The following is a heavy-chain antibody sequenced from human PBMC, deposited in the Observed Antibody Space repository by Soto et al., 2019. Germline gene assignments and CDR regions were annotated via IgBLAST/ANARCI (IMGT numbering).Heavy chain of an antibody. CDR1: GFTFSSYG. J-gene: IGHJ4*02. Sequence: GGSLRLSCAASGFTFSSYGMHWVRQAPGKGLEWVAVISYDGSNKYYADSVKGRFTISRDNSKNTLYLQMNSLRAEDTAVYYCAKGRDYPHDYWGQGTLVTVSS. V-gene: IGHV3-30*18. D-gene: IGHD4-17*01. CDR3: AKGRDYPHDY. CDR2: ISYDGSNK.